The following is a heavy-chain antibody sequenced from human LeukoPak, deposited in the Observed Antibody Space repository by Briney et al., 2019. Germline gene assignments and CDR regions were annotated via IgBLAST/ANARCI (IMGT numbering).Heavy chain of an antibody. CDR2: INTNAGNP. CDR1: GYTFTSYA. V-gene: IGHV7-4-1*02. Sequence: ASVKVSCKASGYTFTSYAMNWVRQAPGQGLEWIGWINTNAGNPTYDQGVTGRVVFSLYTSVSTAYLQIRSQRGGDTAVYYCAREAGTYYYYGMDVWGQGTTVTVSS. CDR3: AREAGTYYYYGMDV. J-gene: IGHJ6*02. D-gene: IGHD6-13*01.